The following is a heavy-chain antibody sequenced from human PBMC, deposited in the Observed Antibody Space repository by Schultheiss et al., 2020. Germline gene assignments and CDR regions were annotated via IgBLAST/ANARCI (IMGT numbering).Heavy chain of an antibody. J-gene: IGHJ4*02. CDR1: GFTFSSYW. Sequence: GGSLRLSCEASGFTFSSYWMHWVRQAPGKGLVWVSRINSDGSSTSYADSVKGRFTISRDNAKNTLYLQMNSLRAEDTAVYYCARDPRFKGFDYWGQGTLVTVSS. V-gene: IGHV3-74*01. D-gene: IGHD3-10*01. CDR2: INSDGSST. CDR3: ARDPRFKGFDY.